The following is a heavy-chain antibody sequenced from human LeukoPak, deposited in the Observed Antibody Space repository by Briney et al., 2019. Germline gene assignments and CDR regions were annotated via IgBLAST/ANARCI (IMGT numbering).Heavy chain of an antibody. CDR2: ISWNSGSI. CDR3: AKDGAAAGATTNYFDY. J-gene: IGHJ4*02. D-gene: IGHD6-13*01. CDR1: GLTFDDYA. V-gene: IGHV3-9*01. Sequence: GRSLRLSCAASGLTFDDYAMHWVRQAPGKGLEWVSGISWNSGSIGYADSVKGRFTISRDNAKNSLYLQMNSLRAEDTALYYCAKDGAAAGATTNYFDYWGQGTLVTVSS.